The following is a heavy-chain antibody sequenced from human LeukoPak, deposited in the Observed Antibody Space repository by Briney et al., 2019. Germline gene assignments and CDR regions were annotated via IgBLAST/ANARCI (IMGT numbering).Heavy chain of an antibody. CDR2: IYYSGRT. CDR3: ARLNYDILTGYRFDY. J-gene: IGHJ4*02. V-gene: IGHV4-59*01. Sequence: KASETLSLTCTVSGGSISRYYWNWIRQPPGKGLEWIGYIYYSGRTNYNPSLKSRVTISVDTSKNQFSLKLSSVTAAVTAVYYCARLNYDILTGYRFDYWGQGTLVTVSS. CDR1: GGSISRYY. D-gene: IGHD3-9*01.